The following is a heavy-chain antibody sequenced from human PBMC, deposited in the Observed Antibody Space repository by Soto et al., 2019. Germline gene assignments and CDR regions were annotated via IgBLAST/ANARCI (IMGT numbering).Heavy chain of an antibody. D-gene: IGHD3-22*01. CDR2: ISSSSSTI. CDR1: GFTFSSYS. CDR3: ARDQLYYNDISGRPLNAFDV. Sequence: PGGSLRLSCAASGFTFSSYSMNWVRQAPGKGLEWVSYISSSSSTINYAESVKGRFTISRDNAKNSLYLQMNSLRAEDTAVYYCARDQLYYNDISGRPLNAFDVWGQGTMVTVSS. V-gene: IGHV3-48*01. J-gene: IGHJ3*01.